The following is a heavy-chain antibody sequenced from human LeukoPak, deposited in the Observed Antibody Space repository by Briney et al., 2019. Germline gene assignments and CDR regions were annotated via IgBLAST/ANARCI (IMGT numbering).Heavy chain of an antibody. Sequence: GGSLRLSCAASGFTFSTYWMSWVRQAPGKGLEWVANIKQDGSEKYYVDSVKGRFTISRDNAKNSLYLQMNSLRAADTAVYYCARAQGETYYSGSGSYYIDYWGQGTLVTVSS. V-gene: IGHV3-7*01. CDR2: IKQDGSEK. J-gene: IGHJ4*02. D-gene: IGHD3-10*01. CDR3: ARAQGETYYSGSGSYYIDY. CDR1: GFTFSTYW.